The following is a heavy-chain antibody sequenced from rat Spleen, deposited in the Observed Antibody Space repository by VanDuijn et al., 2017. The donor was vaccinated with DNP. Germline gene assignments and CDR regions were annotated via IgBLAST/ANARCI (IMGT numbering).Heavy chain of an antibody. CDR2: ISAGGGNT. CDR1: GFTFSNYG. Sequence: EVQLVESGGGLVQPGRSLKLSCAASGFTFSNYGMAWVRQAPTKGLEWVASISAGGGNTYYRDSVRGRFTISRDDAKSTLYLQVDSLRSEDTATYYCASNNYFDYWGQGVMVTVSS. J-gene: IGHJ2*01. CDR3: ASNNYFDY. V-gene: IGHV5S13*01.